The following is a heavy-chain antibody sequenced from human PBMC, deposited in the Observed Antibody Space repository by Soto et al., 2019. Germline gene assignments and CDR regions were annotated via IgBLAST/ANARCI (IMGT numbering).Heavy chain of an antibody. CDR3: AHAYGGRSLY. CDR1: GFSLTTDRVG. V-gene: IGHV2-5*02. CDR2: IYWDDSK. J-gene: IGHJ4*02. Sequence: QITLKESGPTLVKPTQTLTLTCTFSGFSLTTDRVGVGWIRQPPGEALEWLAVIYWDDSKTYRPSLESRLTINKDTSKTQVALTMTNTDSLDTATYYCAHAYGGRSLYWGQGTLVTVSS. D-gene: IGHD1-26*01.